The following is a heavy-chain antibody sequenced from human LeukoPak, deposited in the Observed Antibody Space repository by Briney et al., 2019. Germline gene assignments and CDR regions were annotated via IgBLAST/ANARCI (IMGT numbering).Heavy chain of an antibody. D-gene: IGHD4-23*01. CDR2: VSGSGGST. V-gene: IGHV3-23*01. CDR1: GFTFSSYA. J-gene: IGHJ4*02. Sequence: GGSLRLSCAASGFTFSSYAMSWVRQAPGKGLEWVSAVSGSGGSTNYADSVKGRFTISRDNSKNTLYLQMNSLRAEDTAVYYCAKATSFSVVSHPGDWGQGTLVTVSS. CDR3: AKATSFSVVSHPGD.